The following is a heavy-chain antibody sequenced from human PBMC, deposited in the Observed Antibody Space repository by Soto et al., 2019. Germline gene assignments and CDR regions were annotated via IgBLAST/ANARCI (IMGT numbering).Heavy chain of an antibody. D-gene: IGHD5-12*01. CDR3: AREYSGYDKTRFDP. J-gene: IGHJ5*02. V-gene: IGHV4-31*03. Sequence: QVQLQESGPGLVKPSQTLSLTCTVSGGSISSGGNYWSWIRQHPGKGLEWIGYIYYSGTTYYNPSLKSRLTISVDTSRNQFSLKLRSVTAADTAVYYCAREYSGYDKTRFDPWGQGTLVTVSS. CDR1: GGSISSGGNY. CDR2: IYYSGTT.